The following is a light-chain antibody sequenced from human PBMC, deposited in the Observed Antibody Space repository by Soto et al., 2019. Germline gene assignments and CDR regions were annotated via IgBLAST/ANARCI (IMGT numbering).Light chain of an antibody. Sequence: EIVLTQSPATLSLSPGERATLSCRASQSISNSLAWYQQKPGQAPSLLIFDASKRATGIPARFSGSGSGTDFTLTITSLEPEDFAVYYCQQRSNWPSTFGQGTKVDIK. V-gene: IGKV3-11*01. J-gene: IGKJ1*01. CDR1: QSISNS. CDR2: DAS. CDR3: QQRSNWPST.